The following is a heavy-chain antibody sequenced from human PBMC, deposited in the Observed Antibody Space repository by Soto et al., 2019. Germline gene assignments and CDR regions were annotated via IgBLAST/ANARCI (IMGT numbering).Heavy chain of an antibody. D-gene: IGHD3-10*01. CDR3: TREVQRWVRREFDY. CDR2: ISPNSQDK. J-gene: IGHJ4*02. Sequence: PGGSLRLSCTASGFALSSHSMNWVRQAPGKGLEWVSLISPNSQDKFYGDAVRGRFTVSRDNAENSMWLQLDSLRVEDTAVYYCTREVQRWVRREFDYWGQGALVTVSS. CDR1: GFALSSHS. V-gene: IGHV3-21*01.